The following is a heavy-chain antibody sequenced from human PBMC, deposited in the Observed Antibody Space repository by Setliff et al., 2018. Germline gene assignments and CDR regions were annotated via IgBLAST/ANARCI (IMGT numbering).Heavy chain of an antibody. Sequence: SVKVSCKASGGTFSSYAISWVRQAPGQGLEWMGGIIPIFGTANYAQKFQGRVTITTDESTSTAYMELSSLRSEDTAVYYCARFRDDSSGWYGTHYFDYWGQGTLVTVSS. CDR3: ARFRDDSSGWYGTHYFDY. V-gene: IGHV1-69*05. J-gene: IGHJ4*02. CDR2: IIPIFGTA. CDR1: GGTFSSYA. D-gene: IGHD6-19*01.